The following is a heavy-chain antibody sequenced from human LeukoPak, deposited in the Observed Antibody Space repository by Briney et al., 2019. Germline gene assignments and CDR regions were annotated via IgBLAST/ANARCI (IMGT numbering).Heavy chain of an antibody. J-gene: IGHJ4*02. Sequence: GGSLRLSCAASGFTFSSYAMSWVRQAPGKGLEWVSYISSSGSTIYYADSVKGRFTISRDNAKNSLYLQMNSLRAEDTAVYYCARSQVFYYDSSGLIGYWGQGTLVTVSS. CDR3: ARSQVFYYDSSGLIGY. CDR2: ISSSGSTI. D-gene: IGHD3-22*01. CDR1: GFTFSSYA. V-gene: IGHV3-48*04.